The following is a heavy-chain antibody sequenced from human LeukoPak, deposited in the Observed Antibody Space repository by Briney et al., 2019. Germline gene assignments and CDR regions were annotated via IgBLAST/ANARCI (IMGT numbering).Heavy chain of an antibody. J-gene: IGHJ4*02. CDR2: INHSGST. CDR3: AIEGGIAAAGEGYNDY. Sequence: SETLSLTCAVYGGSFSGYYWSWIRQPPGKGLEWIGEINHSGSTNYNPSLKSRVTISVDTSKNQFSLKLSSVTAADTAVYYCAIEGGIAAAGEGYNDYWGQGTPVTVSS. D-gene: IGHD6-13*01. V-gene: IGHV4-34*01. CDR1: GGSFSGYY.